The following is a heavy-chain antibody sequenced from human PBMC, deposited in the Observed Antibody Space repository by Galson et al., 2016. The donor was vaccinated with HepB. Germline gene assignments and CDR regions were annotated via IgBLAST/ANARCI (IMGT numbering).Heavy chain of an antibody. J-gene: IGHJ6*03. Sequence: SLRLSCAASGFTFSNYAMSWVRQAPGKGLEWVSTITGNGDTTYYADSVRGRFTISRDNSKHTVFLQINSLRAEDTAVYYCAKFRGADHYNYHMDVWGKGTTVIVSS. CDR1: GFTFSNYA. CDR2: ITGNGDTT. V-gene: IGHV3-23*01. CDR3: AKFRGADHYNYHMDV. D-gene: IGHD3-10*01.